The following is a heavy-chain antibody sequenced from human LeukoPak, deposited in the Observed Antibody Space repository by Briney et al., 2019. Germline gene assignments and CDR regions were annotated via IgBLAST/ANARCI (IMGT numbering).Heavy chain of an antibody. CDR1: GFTFDDYA. CDR3: ASPRWFDP. Sequence: GGSLRLSCAASGFTFDDYAMHWVRHAPGKGLEWVSGISWNSGSIGYADSVKGRFTISRDNAKNSLYLQMNSLRAEDTALYYCASPRWFDPWGQGTLVTVSS. J-gene: IGHJ5*02. CDR2: ISWNSGSI. V-gene: IGHV3-9*01.